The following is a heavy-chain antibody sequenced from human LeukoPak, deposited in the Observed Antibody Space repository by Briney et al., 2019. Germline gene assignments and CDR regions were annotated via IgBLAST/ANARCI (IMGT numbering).Heavy chain of an antibody. D-gene: IGHD2-8*02. Sequence: PGGSLRLSCAASGFTFSSYGMHWFRQAPGKGLEWVAVISYDGSNKYYADSVKGRFTISRDNSKSTLSLQMNSLRAEDTAVYYCGILPPGYWGQGTLVTVSS. CDR1: GFTFSSYG. CDR2: ISYDGSNK. CDR3: GILPPGY. V-gene: IGHV3-30*03. J-gene: IGHJ4*02.